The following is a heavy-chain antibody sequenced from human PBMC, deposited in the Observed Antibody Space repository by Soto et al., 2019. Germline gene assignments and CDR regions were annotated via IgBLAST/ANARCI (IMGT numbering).Heavy chain of an antibody. V-gene: IGHV1-18*04. CDR1: CYMCPVYG. D-gene: IGHD3-22*01. J-gene: IGHJ4*02. CDR2: TSAYNGNT. CDR3: ARDHIGITMIVVVPSPSDY. Sequence: CYMCPVYGVRWVQQAPRQGLEWTGGTSAYNGNTNYAQKLQGRVTMTTDTSTSTAYMELRSLRSDDTAVYYCARDHIGITMIVVVPSPSDYWGQGTLVTVS.